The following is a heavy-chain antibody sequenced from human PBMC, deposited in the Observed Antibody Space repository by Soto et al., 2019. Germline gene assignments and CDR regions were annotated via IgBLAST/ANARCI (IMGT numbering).Heavy chain of an antibody. Sequence: ASVKLSCKASGYTFTSYGMSWVRQAPGQGLEWMGWISAHNGNTDYAQKFQGRVTMTTDTSTSTASMELRSLRSDDTAVYYCARGSYISSWYSLDYWGQGTLVTVSS. D-gene: IGHD6-13*01. V-gene: IGHV1-18*04. CDR1: GYTFTSYG. J-gene: IGHJ4*02. CDR3: ARGSYISSWYSLDY. CDR2: ISAHNGNT.